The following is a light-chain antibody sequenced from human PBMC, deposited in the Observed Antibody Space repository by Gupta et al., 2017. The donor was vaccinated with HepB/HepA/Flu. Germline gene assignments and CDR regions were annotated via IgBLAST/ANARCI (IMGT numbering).Light chain of an antibody. CDR1: QSVSSS. CDR2: DAS. CDR3: QPRDNGTPART. J-gene: IGKJ2*01. V-gene: IGKV3-11*01. Sequence: MVLPQPPATPSLSPGESVTLSCMATQSVSSSLAWYKQKPSQAPRLLIYDASNRTSGITARVSYSGGGTDITLTISSLEPEDFAVYVCQPRDNGTPARTFGQGTKVEIK.